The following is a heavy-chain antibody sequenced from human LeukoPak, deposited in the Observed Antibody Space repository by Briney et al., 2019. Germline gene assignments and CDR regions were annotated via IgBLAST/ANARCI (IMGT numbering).Heavy chain of an antibody. CDR2: ISYNGAST. D-gene: IGHD7-27*01. Sequence: PGGSLRLSCVASGFTFGDVVMSWVRQAPGKGLEWVSAISYNGASTDYADSVKGRFAISRDNSKNTLYLQTNSLRAEDTAVYYCARRTGGTKDYWGQGTQVTVSS. J-gene: IGHJ4*02. CDR3: ARRTGGTKDY. CDR1: GFTFGDVV. V-gene: IGHV3-23*01.